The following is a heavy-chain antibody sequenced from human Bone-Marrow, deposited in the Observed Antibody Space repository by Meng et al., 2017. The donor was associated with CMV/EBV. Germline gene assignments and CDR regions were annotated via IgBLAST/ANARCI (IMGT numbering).Heavy chain of an antibody. D-gene: IGHD3-16*02. Sequence: GESLKISCAASGFNFDEYAMNWVRQAPGKGLEWMGFIRSRAYGGTPEYAASVKGRFTISRDYSKSIAYLQINSLKTEDTAMFYCTRSYTTSRDYYFDYWGQGTLVTVSS. V-gene: IGHV3-49*04. CDR3: TRSYTTSRDYYFDY. J-gene: IGHJ4*02. CDR2: IRSRAYGGTP. CDR1: GFNFDEYA.